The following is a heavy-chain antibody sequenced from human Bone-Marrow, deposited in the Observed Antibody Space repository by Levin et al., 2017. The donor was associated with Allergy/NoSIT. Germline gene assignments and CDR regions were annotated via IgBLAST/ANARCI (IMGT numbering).Heavy chain of an antibody. Sequence: GESLKISCKASGYSFTDFFLHWVRQAPGQGLEYMGRINPSSGVTDYVQKFQDRVTMTRDTSITTTYMDLSRLTSDDTAVYYCVAEGPSHRTKFCPHYYGLDVWGPGTTVTVSS. CDR3: VAEGPSHRTKFCPHYYGLDV. CDR1: GYSFTDFF. V-gene: IGHV1-2*06. CDR2: INPSSGVT. D-gene: IGHD3-9*01. J-gene: IGHJ6*02.